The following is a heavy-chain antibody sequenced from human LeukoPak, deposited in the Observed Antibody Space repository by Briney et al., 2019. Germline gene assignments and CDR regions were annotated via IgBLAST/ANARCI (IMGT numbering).Heavy chain of an antibody. J-gene: IGHJ4*02. CDR3: ARGSVTPDAGY. D-gene: IGHD4-17*01. V-gene: IGHV4-59*01. CDR2: TFDSEAT. CDR1: RSSMSGYY. Sequence: SETLSLTCTVSRSSMSGYYWSWIRQPPGKGLEWIGYTFDSEATDYNPSLKSRVIISIDTSKNQVSLKLNSVSAADSAVYYCARGSVTPDAGYWGPGTLVTVSS.